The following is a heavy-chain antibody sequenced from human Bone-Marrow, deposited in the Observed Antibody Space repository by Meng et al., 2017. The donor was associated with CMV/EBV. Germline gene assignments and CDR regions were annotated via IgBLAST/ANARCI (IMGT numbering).Heavy chain of an antibody. CDR3: ARESSDHTDKAVY. D-gene: IGHD3-22*01. V-gene: IGHV1-2*02. CDR2: INPNSGGT. CDR1: GYTFTGYY. Sequence: ASVKVSCKASGYTFTGYYLHWVRQAPGQGLEWMGWINPNSGGTNYAQKFQGRVTMTRDTSISTAYMELSRLRSDDTAVYYCARESSDHTDKAVYWGPGALVTVSS. J-gene: IGHJ4*02.